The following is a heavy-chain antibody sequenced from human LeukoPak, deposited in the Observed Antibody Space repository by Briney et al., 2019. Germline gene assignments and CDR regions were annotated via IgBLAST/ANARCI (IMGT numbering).Heavy chain of an antibody. CDR3: ARNSYYDTANYYESMDY. CDR1: GFIFSNYG. V-gene: IGHV3-30*02. D-gene: IGHD3-22*01. Sequence: PGGSLRLSWAASGFIFSNYGMHWVRQAPGKGLEWVAFIRYDGSNTFYADSVKGRFTISRDNSKNTLDLQLNILRSEDTAVYYCARNSYYDTANYYESMDYWGQGAQVTVSS. J-gene: IGHJ4*02. CDR2: IRYDGSNT.